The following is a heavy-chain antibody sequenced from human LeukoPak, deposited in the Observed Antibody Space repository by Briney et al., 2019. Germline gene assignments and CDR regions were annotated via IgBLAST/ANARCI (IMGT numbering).Heavy chain of an antibody. V-gene: IGHV1-58*01. Sequence: SVKVSCKASGFTFTSSAVQWVRQASRQRLEWIGWIVVGSGNTNYAQKFQERVTITRDMSTSTAYMELSSLRSEGTAVYYCATGQTRKGFGSPVHFDYWGQGALVTVSS. D-gene: IGHD3-10*01. J-gene: IGHJ4*02. CDR2: IVVGSGNT. CDR3: ATGQTRKGFGSPVHFDY. CDR1: GFTFTSSA.